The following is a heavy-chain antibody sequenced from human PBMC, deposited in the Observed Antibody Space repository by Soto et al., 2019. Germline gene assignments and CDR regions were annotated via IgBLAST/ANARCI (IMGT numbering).Heavy chain of an antibody. CDR1: GGSISSYY. Sequence: QVQLQDSGPGLVKPSETLSLTCTVSGGSISSYYWSWIRQPPGKGLEWIGYIYYSGRTNYNPSLKSRVTISVATSKNQFSLKLSSVTAADTAVYYCARGYCSSTICYIWDNWFDPWGQGTLVTVSS. CDR2: IYYSGRT. D-gene: IGHD2-2*02. CDR3: ARGYCSSTICYIWDNWFDP. J-gene: IGHJ5*02. V-gene: IGHV4-59*01.